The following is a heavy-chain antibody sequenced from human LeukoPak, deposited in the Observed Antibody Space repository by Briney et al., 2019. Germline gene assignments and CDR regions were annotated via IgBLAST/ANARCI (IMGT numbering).Heavy chain of an antibody. Sequence: SETLSLTCAVSGGSFSSCTYYWVWLRQPPGKGLVWIGSVYCSGSTYYNPSLKSRVTISVDTSKNQFSLKLSSVTAADTAVYYCARRRGYSSSTYYFDYWGQGALVTVSS. CDR1: GGSFSSCTYY. J-gene: IGHJ4*02. CDR2: VYCSGST. CDR3: ARRRGYSSSTYYFDY. V-gene: IGHV4-39*01. D-gene: IGHD6-6*01.